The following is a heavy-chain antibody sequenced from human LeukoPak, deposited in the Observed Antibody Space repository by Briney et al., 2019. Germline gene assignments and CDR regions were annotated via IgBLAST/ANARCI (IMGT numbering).Heavy chain of an antibody. V-gene: IGHV3-48*02. Sequence: PGGSLRLSCAASGFTFSSFVMHWVRQAPGKGLEWVSYISITSSPIYYADSVKGRFTISRDNARSSLHLQMNSLRDEDTAVYYCARDGSNSGPDFDYWGQGILVTVSS. D-gene: IGHD2/OR15-2a*01. J-gene: IGHJ4*02. CDR1: GFTFSSFV. CDR2: ISITSSPI. CDR3: ARDGSNSGPDFDY.